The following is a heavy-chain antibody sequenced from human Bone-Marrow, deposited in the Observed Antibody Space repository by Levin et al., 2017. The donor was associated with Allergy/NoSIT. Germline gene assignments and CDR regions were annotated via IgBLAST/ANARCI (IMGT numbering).Heavy chain of an antibody. J-gene: IGHJ3*02. V-gene: IGHV3-53*01. CDR2: IYSGGST. CDR3: ARRADFDPEDAFDI. Sequence: GGSLRLSCAASGFTVSSNYMSWVRQAPGKGLEWVSVIYSGGSTYYADSVKGRFTISRDNSKNTLYLQMNSLRAEDTAVYYCARRADFDPEDAFDIWGQGTMVTVSS. CDR1: GFTVSSNY. D-gene: IGHD3-9*01.